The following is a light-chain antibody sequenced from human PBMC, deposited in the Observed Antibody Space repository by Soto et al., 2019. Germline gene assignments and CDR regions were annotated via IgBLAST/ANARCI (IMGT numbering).Light chain of an antibody. J-gene: IGLJ1*01. CDR1: GKDVGAYNY. CDR2: DVA. CDR3: CSSAGGYTYL. V-gene: IGLV2-11*01. Sequence: QSVMTQPRSVSASPGHSFTISCTGTGKDVGAYNYVSWYQQHPGRPPKLMIYDVARWPSGVPDRFSGSKSGNTASLTISGLQAEDEADYFCCSSAGGYTYLFGTGTKVTVL.